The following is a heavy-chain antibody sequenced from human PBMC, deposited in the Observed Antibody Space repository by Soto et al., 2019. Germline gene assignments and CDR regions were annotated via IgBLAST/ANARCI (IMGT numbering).Heavy chain of an antibody. CDR1: GYTFTNYW. V-gene: IGHV5-51*01. CDR2: IYPGDSDT. CDR3: AASIFYYGMDV. J-gene: IGHJ6*02. Sequence: GESLKISCKGSGYTFTNYWIGWVRQMPGKGLEWMGIIYPGDSDTKYNPSLQGQVTISADKSITTTYLQWSSLKASDTAIYYCAASIFYYGMDVWGQGTTVTVSS.